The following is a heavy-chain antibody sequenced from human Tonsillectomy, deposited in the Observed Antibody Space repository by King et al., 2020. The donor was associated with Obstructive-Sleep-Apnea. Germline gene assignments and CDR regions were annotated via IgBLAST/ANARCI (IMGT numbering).Heavy chain of an antibody. CDR2: VYPVDSHT. CDR1: GYSFSRYW. Sequence: QLVQSGAEVKKPGESLKISCQGSGYSFSRYWIAWVRQMPGKGLEWMGLVYPVDSHTKYSPSFQGQVTISADKSISTAYLQWSGLKALDTAMYFCARGHYYDGLDVWGQGTTVTVSS. V-gene: IGHV5-51*01. J-gene: IGHJ6*02. CDR3: ARGHYYDGLDV.